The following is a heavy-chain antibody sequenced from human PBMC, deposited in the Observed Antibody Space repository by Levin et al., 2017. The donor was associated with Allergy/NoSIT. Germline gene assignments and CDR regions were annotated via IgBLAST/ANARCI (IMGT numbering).Heavy chain of an antibody. Sequence: SETLSLTCDVSGGSISVIKWWNWVRQPPGKGLEWIGQIYQNGNTNYNPSLMNLITISIDKSKNHFSLKLTSVTAADTAVYYCARSDANISGMDVWGQGTTVRVSS. CDR1: GGSISVIKW. CDR3: ARSDANISGMDV. V-gene: IGHV4/OR15-8*02. J-gene: IGHJ6*02. CDR2: IYQNGNT.